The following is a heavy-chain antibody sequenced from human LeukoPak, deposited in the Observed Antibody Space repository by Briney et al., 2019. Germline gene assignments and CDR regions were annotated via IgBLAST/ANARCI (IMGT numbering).Heavy chain of an antibody. V-gene: IGHV1-8*02. J-gene: IGHJ6*02. CDR1: GYTFTSYG. D-gene: IGHD3-3*01. CDR3: ARGPGYDFWSGYYTPTYYYYGMDV. CDR2: MNPNGGNT. Sequence: ASVKVSCKASGYTFTSYGFSWVRQAPGQGLEWMGWMNPNGGNTGYAQKFQGRVTMTRNTSISTAYMELSSLRSEDTAVYYCARGPGYDFWSGYYTPTYYYYGMDVWGQGTTVTVSS.